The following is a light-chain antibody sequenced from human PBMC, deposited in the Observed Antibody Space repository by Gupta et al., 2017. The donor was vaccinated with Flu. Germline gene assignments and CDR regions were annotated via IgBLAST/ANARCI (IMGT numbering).Light chain of an antibody. J-gene: IGLJ3*02. CDR1: SGSVSTSYY. V-gene: IGLV8-61*01. CDR3: VLYMGSGISV. Sequence: TVVPQEPSFSVSPGGSVTVTCGLSSGSVSTSYYPSWYQQTPGQAPRTLIYSTNTRSSGVPDRFSGSILGNKAALTITGAQADDESDYYCVLYMGSGISVFGGGTKLTVL. CDR2: STN.